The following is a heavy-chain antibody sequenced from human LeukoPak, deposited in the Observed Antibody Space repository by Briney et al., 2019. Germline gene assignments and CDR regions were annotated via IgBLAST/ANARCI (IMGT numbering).Heavy chain of an antibody. CDR2: IWYDGSNK. CDR3: ARDQESGTYVNRFDP. D-gene: IGHD1-26*01. V-gene: IGHV3-33*01. J-gene: IGHJ5*02. CDR1: GFTFNNYG. Sequence: GGSLRLSCAASGFTFNNYGMHWVRQAPGKGLEWVAIIWYDGSNKYYADSVKCRFSISRDNSKTTLYLQMTSLRAEDTAVYYCARDQESGTYVNRFDPWGQGTLVTVSS.